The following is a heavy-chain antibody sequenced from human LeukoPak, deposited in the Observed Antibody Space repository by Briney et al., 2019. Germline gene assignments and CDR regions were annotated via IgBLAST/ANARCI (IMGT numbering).Heavy chain of an antibody. CDR1: GFTFSSYA. D-gene: IGHD3-10*01. J-gene: IGHJ4*02. V-gene: IGHV3-23*01. Sequence: GGSLRLSCAASGFTFSSYAMTWVRQAPGKGLEWVSSISGGAGSTDSADSVEGRFTISRDNSKNTLYLQMNSLRAEDTAVYYCAKIGGRTYYYGSGSYPDYWGQGTLVTVSS. CDR2: ISGGAGST. CDR3: AKIGGRTYYYGSGSYPDY.